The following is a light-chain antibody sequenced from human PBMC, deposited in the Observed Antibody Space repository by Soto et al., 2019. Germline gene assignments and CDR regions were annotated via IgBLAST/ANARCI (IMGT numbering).Light chain of an antibody. CDR3: QQYVSSSTWT. J-gene: IGKJ1*01. CDR1: QSVSSAY. Sequence: EIVLTQSPGTLSLSPGERATLSCRASQSVSSAYLAWYQHKPGQPPTLLIYAASSRVTGIPDRFSGSGSGTYFPLTIRRLEPEDFAVYYCQQYVSSSTWTFGQGTKVEIK. V-gene: IGKV3-20*01. CDR2: AAS.